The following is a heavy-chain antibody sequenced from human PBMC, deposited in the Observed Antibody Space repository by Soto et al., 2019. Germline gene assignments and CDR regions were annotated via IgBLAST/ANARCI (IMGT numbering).Heavy chain of an antibody. J-gene: IGHJ4*02. D-gene: IGHD3-3*01. V-gene: IGHV4-61*01. CDR3: ASYSMGVVSPFSFDY. CDR2: IYYSGST. Sequence: PSETLSLTCTVSGGSVSSGSYFWSWIRQPPGKGLEWIGYIYYSGSTHYNPSLKSRVIISVDTSKNQFSLKLTSVTAADTAVYYCASYSMGVVSPFSFDYWGQGTLVTVSS. CDR1: GGSVSSGSYF.